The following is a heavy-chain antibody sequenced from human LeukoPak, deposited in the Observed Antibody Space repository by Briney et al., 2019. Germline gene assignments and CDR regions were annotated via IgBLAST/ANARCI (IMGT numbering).Heavy chain of an antibody. CDR3: ARDGGSAWFLDY. Sequence: PGGSLRLSCAASGFTLSDNYMSWIRQAPGKGPEWVSYISSSGNTTYNADSVKGRFSITRDNAKNSLYLQMNSLRAEDTAVYYCARDGGSAWFLDYWGQGTLVTVSS. CDR2: ISSSGNTT. D-gene: IGHD6-19*01. V-gene: IGHV3-11*04. CDR1: GFTLSDNY. J-gene: IGHJ4*02.